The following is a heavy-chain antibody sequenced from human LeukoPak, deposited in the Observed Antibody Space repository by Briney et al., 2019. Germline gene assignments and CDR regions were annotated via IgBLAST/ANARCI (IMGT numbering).Heavy chain of an antibody. CDR2: INPNSGGT. V-gene: IGHV1-2*02. CDR3: ARVVGYYDFWSGYWPYYYYYMDV. CDR1: GYTFTGYY. Sequence: ASVKVSCKASGYTFTGYYMHWVRQAPGQGLEWMGWINPNSGGTNYAQKFQGRVTMTRDTSISTAYMELSRLRSDDTAVYYCARVVGYYDFWSGYWPYYYYYMDVWGKGTTVTVSS. D-gene: IGHD3-3*01. J-gene: IGHJ6*03.